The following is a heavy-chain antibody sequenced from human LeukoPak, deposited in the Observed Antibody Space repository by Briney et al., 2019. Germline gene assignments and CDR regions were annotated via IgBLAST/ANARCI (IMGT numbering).Heavy chain of an antibody. V-gene: IGHV1-2*02. D-gene: IGHD6-13*01. CDR3: ARDHIRSSSQTYWFDP. CDR1: GYTFTGYY. Sequence: GASVKVSCKASGYTFTGYYMHWVRQAPGQGLERMGWINPNSGGTNYAQKFQGRVTMTRDTSISTAYMELSRLRSDDTAVYYCARDHIRSSSQTYWFDPWGQGTLVTVSS. J-gene: IGHJ5*02. CDR2: INPNSGGT.